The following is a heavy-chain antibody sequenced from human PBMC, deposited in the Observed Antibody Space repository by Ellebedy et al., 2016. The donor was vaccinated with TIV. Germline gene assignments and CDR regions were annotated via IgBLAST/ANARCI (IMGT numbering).Heavy chain of an antibody. V-gene: IGHV3-66*03. CDR3: AIPLD. CDR1: GFTVSSNY. CDR2: IYSCGST. Sequence: GGSLRLXXAASGFTVSSNYMSWVRQAPGKGLEWVSVIYSCGSTYYADSVKGRFTISRDNSKNTLYLQMNSLRAEDTAVYYCAIPLDWGQGTLVTVSS. J-gene: IGHJ4*02.